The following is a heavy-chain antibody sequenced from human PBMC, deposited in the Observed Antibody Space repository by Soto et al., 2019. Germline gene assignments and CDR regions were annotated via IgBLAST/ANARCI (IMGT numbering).Heavy chain of an antibody. J-gene: IGHJ5*02. Sequence: SETLSLTCTVSVGSISSGDYYWSWIRQPPGKGLEWIGYIYYSGSTYYNPSLKSRVTISVDTSKNQFSLRLSSVTAADTAVYYCARGRVLLTWGQGTLVTVSS. CDR3: ARGRVLLT. CDR1: VGSISSGDYY. D-gene: IGHD1-26*01. CDR2: IYYSGST. V-gene: IGHV4-30-4*01.